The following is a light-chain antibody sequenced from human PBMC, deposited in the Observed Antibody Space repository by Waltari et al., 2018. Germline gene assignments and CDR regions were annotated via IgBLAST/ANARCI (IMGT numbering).Light chain of an antibody. CDR1: TSNIGSSF. Sequence: QSVLTQPPSASGTPGQSVTISCSGSTSNIGSSFVSWYQQFPGTAPKLLIYRNNQRPSGVPARFSGFKSDTSGSLAISGLRSEDEADYYCAAWDDRLSGVIFGGGTKLTVL. CDR2: RNN. CDR3: AAWDDRLSGVI. J-gene: IGLJ2*01. V-gene: IGLV1-47*01.